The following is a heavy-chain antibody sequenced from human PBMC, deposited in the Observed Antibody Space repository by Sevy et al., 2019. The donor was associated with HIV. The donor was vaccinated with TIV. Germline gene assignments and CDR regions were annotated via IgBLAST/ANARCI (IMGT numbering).Heavy chain of an antibody. D-gene: IGHD5-12*01. CDR2: IYYTGST. Sequence: SETLSLTCTVSGCSISTYYWSWIRQPPGKGLEYIGYIYYTGSTNYNPSLKSRVTISVDTSKNQFSLQLRSVTAVDTAVYYCARAPPVRSGDDSLNWFDPWGQGTLVTVSS. CDR1: GCSISTYY. CDR3: ARAPPVRSGDDSLNWFDP. V-gene: IGHV4-59*01. J-gene: IGHJ5*02.